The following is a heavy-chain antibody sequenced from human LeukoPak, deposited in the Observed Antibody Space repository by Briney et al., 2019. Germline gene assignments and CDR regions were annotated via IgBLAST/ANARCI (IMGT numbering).Heavy chain of an antibody. D-gene: IGHD3-10*01. V-gene: IGHV3-33*01. CDR1: GFTFSSYG. Sequence: GGSLRLSCAASGFTFSSYGMHWARQAPGKGLEWVAVIWYDGSNKYYADSVKGRFTISRDNSKNTLYLQMNSLRAEDTAVYYCAREGGGYGSGTHYYYYGMDVWGKGTTVTVSS. J-gene: IGHJ6*04. CDR2: IWYDGSNK. CDR3: AREGGGYGSGTHYYYYGMDV.